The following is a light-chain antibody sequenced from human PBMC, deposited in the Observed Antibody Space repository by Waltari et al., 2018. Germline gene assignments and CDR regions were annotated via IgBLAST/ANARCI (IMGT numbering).Light chain of an antibody. CDR2: DVN. V-gene: IGLV2-14*03. J-gene: IGLJ3*02. CDR3: SSFTRASSWV. Sequence: HSALAQPASVSGSPGQSITIPCTGTSSDVGAYKYVSWYQQHPGKAPRLLIYDVNNRPAGVSNRFSGSKSGNTAALTISGLQAEDEADYYCSSFTRASSWVFGGGTKLTV. CDR1: SSDVGAYKY.